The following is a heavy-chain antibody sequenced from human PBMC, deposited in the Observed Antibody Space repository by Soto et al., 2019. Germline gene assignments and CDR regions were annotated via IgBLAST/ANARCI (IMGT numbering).Heavy chain of an antibody. CDR2: IFPGDSDT. V-gene: IGHV5-51*01. D-gene: IGHD2-2*01. CDR3: ARGYCTSISFYSTFNY. CDR1: GYNFSNHW. Sequence: PGESLKISCKGSGYNFSNHWIGWVRQMPGKGLEWMGVIFPGDSDTRYSPSFQGQVTISADKSISTAYLHWNNLRASDTAMYYGARGYCTSISFYSTFNYWAQGTLVTVSS. J-gene: IGHJ4*01.